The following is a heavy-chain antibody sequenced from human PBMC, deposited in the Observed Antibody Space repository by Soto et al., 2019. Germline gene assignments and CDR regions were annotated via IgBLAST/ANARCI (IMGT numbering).Heavy chain of an antibody. CDR2: IIPVLDIA. Sequence: QLMQSGAEVKKPGSSLKVSCKASGGTLTTYNINWVRQAPGQGLEWMGRIIPVLDIANYAQKFQGRVTVTADKSTSTAYLELSSLTSADTAVYYCARGTAAPDAGGNWFDPWGQGTLVTVSS. J-gene: IGHJ5*02. CDR3: ARGTAAPDAGGNWFDP. D-gene: IGHD6-13*01. V-gene: IGHV1-69*02. CDR1: GGTLTTYN.